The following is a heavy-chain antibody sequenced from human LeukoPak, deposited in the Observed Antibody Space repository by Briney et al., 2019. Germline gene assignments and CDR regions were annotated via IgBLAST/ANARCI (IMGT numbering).Heavy chain of an antibody. CDR3: ARDLIVVVTRTYYYYYGMDV. CDR1: GYTFTSYY. Sequence: GASVKVPCKASGYTFTSYYMHWVRQAPGQGLEWMGIINPSGGSTSYAQKFQGRVTMTRDTSTSTVYMELSSLRSEDTAVYYCARDLIVVVTRTYYYYYGMDVWGQGTTVTVSS. CDR2: INPSGGST. V-gene: IGHV1-46*01. J-gene: IGHJ6*02. D-gene: IGHD2-21*02.